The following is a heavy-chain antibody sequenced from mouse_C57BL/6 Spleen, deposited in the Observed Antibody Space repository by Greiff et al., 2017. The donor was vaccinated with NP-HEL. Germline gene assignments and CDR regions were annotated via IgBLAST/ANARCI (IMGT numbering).Heavy chain of an antibody. V-gene: IGHV1-82*01. CDR2: IYPGDGDT. J-gene: IGHJ1*03. D-gene: IGHD1-1*01. CDR1: GYAFSSSW. Sequence: VQLQESGPELVKPGASVKISCKASGYAFSSSWMNWVKQRPGKGLEWIGRIYPGDGDTNYNGKFKGKATLTADKSTSTADMQLSSLTSEDSAVYFCARWFTTVVESPWYFDVWGTGTTVTVSS. CDR3: ARWFTTVVESPWYFDV.